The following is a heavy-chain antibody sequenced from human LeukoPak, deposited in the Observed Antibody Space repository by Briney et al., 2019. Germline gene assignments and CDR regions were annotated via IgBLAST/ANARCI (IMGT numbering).Heavy chain of an antibody. CDR1: GFTFSSYG. CDR2: IWYDGSNK. V-gene: IGHV3-33*01. CDR3: ARSDSSSWYPSYYYYGMDV. J-gene: IGHJ6*02. D-gene: IGHD6-13*01. Sequence: PGRSLRLSCAASGFTFSSYGMHWVRQAPGKGLEWVAVIWYDGSNKYYADSVKGRFTISRDNSKNTLYLQMNSLRAEDTAVYYCARSDSSSWYPSYYYYGMDVWGRGTTVTVSS.